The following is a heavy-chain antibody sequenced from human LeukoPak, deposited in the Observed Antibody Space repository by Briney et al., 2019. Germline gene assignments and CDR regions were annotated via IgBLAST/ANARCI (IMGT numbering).Heavy chain of an antibody. D-gene: IGHD3-16*01. Sequence: PSGTLSLTCTVSGGSISSGGYYWSWIRQHPGDGLEWIGYIYYSGSTYYNPSLKSRVTISIDTSKNQFSLKLSSVTAADTAVYYCARAGGFFSPFGYWGQGTLVTVSS. CDR3: ARAGGFFSPFGY. V-gene: IGHV4-31*03. J-gene: IGHJ4*02. CDR2: IYYSGST. CDR1: GGSISSGGYY.